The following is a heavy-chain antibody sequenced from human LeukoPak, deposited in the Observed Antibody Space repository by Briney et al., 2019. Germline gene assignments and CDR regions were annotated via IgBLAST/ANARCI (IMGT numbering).Heavy chain of an antibody. D-gene: IGHD3-22*01. Sequence: KASGPALFKPTPPLPLTCTFSGFSLTTSAMRVSWIRQPPGKALEWLARIDWDNDKFYKTSLETRLTISKDTSKNQVVLTMTNMDPVDTATYYCARTYDRSGYLFDYWGQGTLVTVSS. J-gene: IGHJ4*02. V-gene: IGHV2-70*04. CDR3: ARTYDRSGYLFDY. CDR2: IDWDNDK. CDR1: GFSLTTSAMR.